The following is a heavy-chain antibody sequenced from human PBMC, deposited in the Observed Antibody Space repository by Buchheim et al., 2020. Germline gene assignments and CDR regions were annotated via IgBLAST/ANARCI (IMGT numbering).Heavy chain of an antibody. Sequence: QVQLQESGPGLVKPSETLSLTCTVSGGSISSYYWSWIRQPPGKGLEWIGYIYYSGSTNYNPSLKSRVTISVDTSKNQFSLKLSSVTAADTAVYYCAGGSVLWFGESFFDYWGQGTL. V-gene: IGHV4-59*01. CDR3: AGGSVLWFGESFFDY. D-gene: IGHD3-10*01. J-gene: IGHJ4*02. CDR2: IYYSGST. CDR1: GGSISSYY.